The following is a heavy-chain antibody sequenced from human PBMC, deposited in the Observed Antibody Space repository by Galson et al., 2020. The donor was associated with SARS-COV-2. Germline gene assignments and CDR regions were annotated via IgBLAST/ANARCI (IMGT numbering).Heavy chain of an antibody. CDR2: ISNDGIRA. V-gene: IGHV3-64*02. CDR3: AKGRDYGDD. Sequence: ESLKISCASSGFIFRVYAMHFGRLPPGKGLEYVAGISNDGIRAYYADSVKGRFTISKDNSKDMLILQMGSLRTEDMGVYYFAKGRDYGDDWGQGTKVTVSS. CDR1: GFIFRVYA. J-gene: IGHJ4*02.